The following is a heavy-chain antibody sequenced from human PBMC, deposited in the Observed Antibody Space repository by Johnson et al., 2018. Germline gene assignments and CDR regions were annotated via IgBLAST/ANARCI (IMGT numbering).Heavy chain of an antibody. J-gene: IGHJ6*03. D-gene: IGHD3-16*01. V-gene: IGHV3-30-3*01. CDR3: ARDWGGETAHYYDYYMDV. CDR1: GFTFSSYA. CDR2: ISHDGSNK. Sequence: QVQLVESGGGVVQPGRSLRLSCAASGFTFSSYAMYWVRQAPGKGLEWVALISHDGSNKYYADSVKGRFTISRDNSKKTLYLQMNSLRTEDTAMYYCARDWGGETAHYYDYYMDVWGKGTKVTVSS.